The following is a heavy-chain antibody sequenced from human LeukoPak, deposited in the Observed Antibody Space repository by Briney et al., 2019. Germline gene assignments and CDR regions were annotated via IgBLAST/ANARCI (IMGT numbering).Heavy chain of an antibody. V-gene: IGHV3-48*03. CDR2: ISDSGKTR. Sequence: GGSLRLSCAASGFTFSSSEMNWVHQAPGKGLEWVSYISDSGKTRYYADSVKGRFTISRDNAKNSLYLQMNSLRGEDTAVYYCARDYSGWSLDPWGQGTLVTVSS. J-gene: IGHJ5*02. D-gene: IGHD5-12*01. CDR1: GFTFSSSE. CDR3: ARDYSGWSLDP.